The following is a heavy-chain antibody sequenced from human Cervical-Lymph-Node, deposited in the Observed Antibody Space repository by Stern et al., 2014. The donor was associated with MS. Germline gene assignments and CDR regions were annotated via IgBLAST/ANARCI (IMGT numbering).Heavy chain of an antibody. J-gene: IGHJ4*02. CDR2: MSPALGAP. V-gene: IGHV1-8*01. Sequence: QVQLVQSGAEVKQPSASVTLSCPTSGYTFTSAVINWVRHASGQGLEWIGLMSPALGAPAYSQKFHGLLTLSTATSLNPAYIVLPARRSEDTAVYYCTKAWDSWGQGTLVIVSS. CDR3: TKAWDS. CDR1: GYTFTSAV.